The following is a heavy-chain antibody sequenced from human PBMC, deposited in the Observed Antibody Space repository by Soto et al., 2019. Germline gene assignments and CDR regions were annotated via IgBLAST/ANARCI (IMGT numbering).Heavy chain of an antibody. Sequence: QVQLVESGGGVVQPGRSLRLSCAASGFTFSSYGMHWVRQAPGKGLEWVAVIWYDGSNKYYADSVKGRFTISRDNSKNTLYLQMHSLGAEDTAVYYCARDDEYGDSLWGQGTLVTVSS. CDR2: IWYDGSNK. J-gene: IGHJ4*02. V-gene: IGHV3-33*01. CDR3: ARDDEYGDSL. D-gene: IGHD4-17*01. CDR1: GFTFSSYG.